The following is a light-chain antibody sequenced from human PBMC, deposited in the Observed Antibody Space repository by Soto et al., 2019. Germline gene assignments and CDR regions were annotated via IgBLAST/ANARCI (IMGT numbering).Light chain of an antibody. CDR1: SSDVGGYNY. J-gene: IGLJ1*01. V-gene: IGLV2-14*01. CDR3: SSYTSSSTPYV. CDR2: DVT. Sequence: QSVLPQPASVSGSPGQSITISCTGTSSDVGGYNYVSWYQQHPVKAPKLMIYDVTNRPSGVSDRFSGSKSGNTASLTISGLQAEDEADYYCSSYTSSSTPYVSGTGTKVTVL.